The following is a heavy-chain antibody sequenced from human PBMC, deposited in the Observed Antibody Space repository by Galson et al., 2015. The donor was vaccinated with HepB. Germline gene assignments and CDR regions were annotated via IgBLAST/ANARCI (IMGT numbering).Heavy chain of an antibody. CDR1: GFTFSSYA. D-gene: IGHD5-24*01. V-gene: IGHV3-30-3*01. CDR2: ISYDGSNK. J-gene: IGHJ4*02. Sequence: SLRLSCAASGFTFSSYAMHWVRQAPGKGLKWVAVISYDGSNKYYADSVKGRFTISRDNSKNTLYLQMNSLRAEDTAVYYCARDRDGLSLDYWGQGTLVTVSS. CDR3: ARDRDGLSLDY.